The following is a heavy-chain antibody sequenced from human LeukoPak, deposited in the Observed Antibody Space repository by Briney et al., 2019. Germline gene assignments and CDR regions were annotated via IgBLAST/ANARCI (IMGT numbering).Heavy chain of an antibody. J-gene: IGHJ6*03. Sequence: PKASVKVSCKASGYTFTSYDINWVRQATGQGLEWMGWMNPNSGNTGYAQKFQGRVTMTRNTSISTAYMELSSLRSEDTAVYYCAIWSLSDKYSRQYYYMDVWGKGTTVTISS. V-gene: IGHV1-8*01. CDR2: MNPNSGNT. CDR3: AIWSLSDKYSRQYYYMDV. D-gene: IGHD4-11*01. CDR1: GYTFTSYD.